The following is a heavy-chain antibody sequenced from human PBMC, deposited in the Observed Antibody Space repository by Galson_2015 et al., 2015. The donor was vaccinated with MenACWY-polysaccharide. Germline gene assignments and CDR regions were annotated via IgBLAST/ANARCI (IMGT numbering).Heavy chain of an antibody. CDR3: ACEITSQGYFGY. CDR1: GFTFSAYA. CDR2: ISGNGGRT. V-gene: IGHV3-23*01. J-gene: IGHJ4*02. D-gene: IGHD2-2*01. Sequence: SLRLSCAASGFTFSAYAMSWVRQAPGKGLERVSAISGNGGRTYYADSVKSRFTISRDNSKNTLYLQMNGLRAEDTAIYYCACEITSQGYFGYWGQGTLVTVSS.